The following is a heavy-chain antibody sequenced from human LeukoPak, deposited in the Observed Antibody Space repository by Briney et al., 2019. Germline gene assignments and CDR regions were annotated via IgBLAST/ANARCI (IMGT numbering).Heavy chain of an antibody. CDR3: ARDVAATDY. V-gene: IGHV4-59*01. Sequence: PSETLSLTCTVSGGSISSYYWSWIRQPPGKGLEWIGYIYYSGSTNYNPSLKSRVTISVDTPKNQFSLKLSSVTAADTAVYYCARDVAATDYWGQGTLVTGSS. J-gene: IGHJ4*02. CDR1: GGSISSYY. CDR2: IYYSGST. D-gene: IGHD2-15*01.